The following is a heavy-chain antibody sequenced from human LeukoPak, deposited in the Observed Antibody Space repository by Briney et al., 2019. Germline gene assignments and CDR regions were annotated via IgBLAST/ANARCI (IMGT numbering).Heavy chain of an antibody. J-gene: IGHJ4*02. Sequence: SETLSLTCAVYGGSFNGYYWTWIRQPPGKGLEWIGEINHSGSTDYNPSLKSRVTISVDTSKNQFSLKLSSVTAADTAVYYCASSQNYYDSSGYYYNGRLYYFDYWGQGTLVTVSS. D-gene: IGHD3-22*01. CDR1: GGSFNGYY. CDR3: ASSQNYYDSSGYYYNGRLYYFDY. CDR2: INHSGST. V-gene: IGHV4-34*01.